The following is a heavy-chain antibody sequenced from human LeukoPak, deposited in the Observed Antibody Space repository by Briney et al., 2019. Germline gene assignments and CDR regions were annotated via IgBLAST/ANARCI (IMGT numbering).Heavy chain of an antibody. CDR1: GFTVSSNY. CDR3: ARVRHGPGSDAFDI. D-gene: IGHD2-15*01. Sequence: GGSLRLSCEAPGFTVSSNYMSWVRQAPGRGLEWVPVIYSGGSTYYADSVKGRFTISRDNSKNTLYLQMNSLRAEDTAVYYCARVRHGPGSDAFDIWGQGTMVTVSS. CDR2: IYSGGST. V-gene: IGHV3-66*02. J-gene: IGHJ3*02.